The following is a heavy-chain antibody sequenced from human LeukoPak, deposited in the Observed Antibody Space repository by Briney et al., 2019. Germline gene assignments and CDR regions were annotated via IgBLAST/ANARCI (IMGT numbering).Heavy chain of an antibody. CDR2: ISGSGGST. Sequence: PGGSLRLSCAASGFTFSSYGMSWVRQAPGKGLEWVSAISGSGGSTYYADSVKGRFTISRDNSKNTVYLEVISLTAEDTAVYYCAKDDAWLQFGEWSQGTLVTVSS. J-gene: IGHJ4*02. CDR3: AKDDAWLQFGE. CDR1: GFTFSSYG. V-gene: IGHV3-23*01. D-gene: IGHD5-24*01.